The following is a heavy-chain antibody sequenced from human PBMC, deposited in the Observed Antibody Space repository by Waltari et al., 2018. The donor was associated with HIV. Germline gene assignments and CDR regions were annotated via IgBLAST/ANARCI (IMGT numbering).Heavy chain of an antibody. V-gene: IGHV3-74*01. D-gene: IGHD6-13*01. CDR3: ARDRQQSVDY. CDR2: INSDGSST. CDR1: GFTFSSYW. J-gene: IGHJ4*02. Sequence: EVQLVESGGGLVQPGGSLRLSCAASGFTFSSYWMHWVSRINSDGSSTSYADSVKGRFTISRDNAKNTLYLQMNSLRAEDTAVYYCARDRQQSVDYWGQGTLVTVSS.